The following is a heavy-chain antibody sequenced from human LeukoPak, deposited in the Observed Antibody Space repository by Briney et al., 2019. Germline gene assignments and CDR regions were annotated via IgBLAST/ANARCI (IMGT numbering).Heavy chain of an antibody. CDR1: GYTFTSYG. CDR2: ISAYNGNT. D-gene: IGHD2-2*01. Sequence: EASVKVSCKASGYTFTSYGISWVRQAPGQGLEWMGWISAYNGNTNYAQKLQGRVTTTADTSTSTAYMELRSLRSDDTAVYYCARDRKRYCSSTSCYPYYYYYGMDVWGQGTTVTVSS. CDR3: ARDRKRYCSSTSCYPYYYYYGMDV. V-gene: IGHV1-18*01. J-gene: IGHJ6*02.